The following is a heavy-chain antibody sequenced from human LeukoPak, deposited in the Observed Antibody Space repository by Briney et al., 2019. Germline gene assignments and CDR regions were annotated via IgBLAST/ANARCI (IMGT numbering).Heavy chain of an antibody. CDR1: GFAFSSYA. J-gene: IGHJ4*02. CDR3: ANVMVRGVDY. D-gene: IGHD3-10*01. CDR2: ISGSGGST. Sequence: GGSLRLSCAVSGFAFSSYAMSWVRQAPGKGLEWVSAISGSGGSTYYADSVKGRFTISRDNSKNTLYLQMNSLRAEDTAVYYCANVMVRGVDYWGQGTLVTVSS. V-gene: IGHV3-23*01.